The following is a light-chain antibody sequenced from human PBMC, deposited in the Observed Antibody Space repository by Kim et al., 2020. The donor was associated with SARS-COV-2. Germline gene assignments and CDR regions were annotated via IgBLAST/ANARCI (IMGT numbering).Light chain of an antibody. Sequence: EIVLTQSPGTLSLSPGERATLSCRAGQTVSSTYLGWYQQKPGQAPSLIIYGAFNRATGIPDRFSGSGSGTDFTLTISRLEPEDFAEYYCQHYGTSPITFGQGTRLEIK. J-gene: IGKJ5*01. V-gene: IGKV3-20*01. CDR2: GAF. CDR1: QTVSSTY. CDR3: QHYGTSPIT.